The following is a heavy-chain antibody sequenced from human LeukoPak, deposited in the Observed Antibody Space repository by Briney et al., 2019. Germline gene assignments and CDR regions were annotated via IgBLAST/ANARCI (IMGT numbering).Heavy chain of an antibody. CDR2: IKQDGSEK. CDR1: GFTFSNYW. Sequence: GGSLRLSCAASGFTFSNYWMSWVRQAPGKGLEWVANIKQDGSEKYYVDSVKGRFTISRDNSKNTLYLQMNSLRAEDTAVYYCAKLFRGDNLDFDLWGRGTLVTVSS. J-gene: IGHJ2*01. V-gene: IGHV3-7*01. D-gene: IGHD1-20*01. CDR3: AKLFRGDNLDFDL.